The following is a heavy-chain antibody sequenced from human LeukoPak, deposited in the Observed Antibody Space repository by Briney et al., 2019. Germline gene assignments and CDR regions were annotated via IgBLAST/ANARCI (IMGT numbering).Heavy chain of an antibody. CDR1: GFTFSSYS. Sequence: GGSLRLSCAASGFTFSSYSMNWVRQAPGKGLEWVSSISSSSSYIYYADSVKGRFTISRDNAKNSLYLQMNSLRAEDTAVYYCARARIAAKAAIGYWGQGTLVTVSS. D-gene: IGHD6-13*01. V-gene: IGHV3-21*01. CDR3: ARARIAAKAAIGY. J-gene: IGHJ4*02. CDR2: ISSSSSYI.